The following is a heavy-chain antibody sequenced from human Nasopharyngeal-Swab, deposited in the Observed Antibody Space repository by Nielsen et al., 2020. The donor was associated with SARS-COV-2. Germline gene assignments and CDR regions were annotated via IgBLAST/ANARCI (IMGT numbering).Heavy chain of an antibody. D-gene: IGHD5-12*01. CDR2: MSPNSGNT. J-gene: IGHJ6*03. Sequence: WVRQAPGQGLEWMGWMSPNSGNTGYAQKFQGRVTMTRNTSISTAYMELSSLRSEDTAVYYCARGHRGYSGYDYYYYYMDVWGKGTTVTVSS. CDR3: ARGHRGYSGYDYYYYYMDV. V-gene: IGHV1-8*01.